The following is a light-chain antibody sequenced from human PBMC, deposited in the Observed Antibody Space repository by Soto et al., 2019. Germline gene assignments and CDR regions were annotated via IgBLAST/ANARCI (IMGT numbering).Light chain of an antibody. J-gene: IGKJ1*01. CDR1: QTISSW. CDR3: QHYNSYST. Sequence: DIQMTQSPSTLSGSVGDRVTITCRSSQTISSWLAWYQQKPGKAPKLLIYKASTLKSGVPSRFSGSRSGTEFTLTISSLQPDDFATYYCQHYNSYSTFGQGTKVDIK. V-gene: IGKV1-5*03. CDR2: KAS.